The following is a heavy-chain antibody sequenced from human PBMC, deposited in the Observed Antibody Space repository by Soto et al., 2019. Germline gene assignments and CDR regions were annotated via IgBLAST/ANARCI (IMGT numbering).Heavy chain of an antibody. J-gene: IGHJ4*02. CDR2: IKSSWDT. Sequence: QLQLQESGPGLVKPSETLSLTCTVSGDSISRAYWSWIRQPAGRGLEWIGRIKSSWDTNYNPSRKSRVSMSVDTSGIQFSLELSSVTAADTAVYYCAREDPSLVPRTTGFDYWGQGILVTVSA. CDR3: AREDPSLVPRTTGFDY. V-gene: IGHV4-4*07. CDR1: GDSISRAY. D-gene: IGHD1-1*01.